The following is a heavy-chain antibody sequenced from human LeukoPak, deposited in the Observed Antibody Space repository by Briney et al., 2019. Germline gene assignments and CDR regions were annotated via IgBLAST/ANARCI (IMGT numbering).Heavy chain of an antibody. Sequence: GGSLRLSCAASGFTFSSYSMNWVRQAPGKGLEWVSSISSSSTYIYYADSVKGRFTISRDNAKNSLYLQMNSLRAEDTAVYYCARDPPGYCSSTSCSFDYWGQGTLVTVSS. D-gene: IGHD2-2*01. CDR3: ARDPPGYCSSTSCSFDY. J-gene: IGHJ4*02. CDR1: GFTFSSYS. V-gene: IGHV3-21*01. CDR2: ISSSSTYI.